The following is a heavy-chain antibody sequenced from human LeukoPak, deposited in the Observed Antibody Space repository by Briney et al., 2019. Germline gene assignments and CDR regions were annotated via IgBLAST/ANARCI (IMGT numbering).Heavy chain of an antibody. CDR2: IYYSGST. Sequence: SETLSLTCTVSGGSISSSSYYWGWIRQPPGKGLEWIGSIYYSGSTYYNPSLKSRVTISVDTSKNQFSLKLSSVTAAATAVYYCARVFPPGTGYMDVWGKGTTVTVSS. J-gene: IGHJ6*03. CDR3: ARVFPPGTGYMDV. CDR1: GGSISSSSYY. D-gene: IGHD1-1*01. V-gene: IGHV4-39*07.